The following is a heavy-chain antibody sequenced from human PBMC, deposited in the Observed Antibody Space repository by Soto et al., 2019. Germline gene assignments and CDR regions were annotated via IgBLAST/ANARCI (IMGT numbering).Heavy chain of an antibody. V-gene: IGHV4-4*02. Sequence: PSETLSLTCTVSGGSISSSSKWWSWVRQPPGKGLEWIGEIYHSGSTNYNPSLKSRVIISVDKSKNQFFLKLSSVTDADTAVYYCARGERQQQRDYRGQGTLVTVPS. CDR1: GGSISSSSKW. J-gene: IGHJ4*02. D-gene: IGHD6-13*01. CDR2: IYHSGST. CDR3: ARGERQQQRDY.